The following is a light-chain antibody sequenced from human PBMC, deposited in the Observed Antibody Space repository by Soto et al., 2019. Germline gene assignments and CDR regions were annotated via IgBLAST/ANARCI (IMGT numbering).Light chain of an antibody. CDR2: EVS. V-gene: IGLV2-14*01. CDR3: SSYTSSTTRV. CDR1: SSDVGAFNY. J-gene: IGLJ2*01. Sequence: QSALTQPASVSGSPGQSITISCTGASSDVGAFNYVSWYQQHPGKAPKLLIYEVSNRPSGLSNRFSGSKSGNTASLTISGLQAKDEADYYCSSYTSSTTRVFGGGTKVTVL.